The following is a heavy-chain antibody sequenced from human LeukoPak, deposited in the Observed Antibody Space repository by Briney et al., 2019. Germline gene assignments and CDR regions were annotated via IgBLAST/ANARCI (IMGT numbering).Heavy chain of an antibody. CDR2: IYTSGST. J-gene: IGHJ6*03. CDR1: GGSISSYY. D-gene: IGHD3-10*01. CDR3: ARGVVRGVRYYYYYVDV. Sequence: SETLSLTCTVSGGSISSYYWSWIRQPAGKGLEWIGRIYTSGSTNYNPSLKSRVTMSVDTSKNQFSLKLSSVTAADTAVYYCARGVVRGVRYYYYYVDVWGKGPRSPSP. V-gene: IGHV4-4*07.